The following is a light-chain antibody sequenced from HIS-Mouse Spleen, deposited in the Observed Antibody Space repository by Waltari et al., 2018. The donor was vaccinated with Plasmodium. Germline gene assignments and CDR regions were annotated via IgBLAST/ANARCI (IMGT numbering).Light chain of an antibody. CDR2: EDS. Sequence: SYELTQPPSESVSPGQTARITCSGDALPTKYTYWYQQKSGQAPLLVIYEDSKRPSGIPERFSGSSSGTMATLTISGAQVEDEADYYCYSTDSSGNHRVFGGGTKLTVL. V-gene: IGLV3-10*01. CDR1: ALPTKY. CDR3: YSTDSSGNHRV. J-gene: IGLJ3*02.